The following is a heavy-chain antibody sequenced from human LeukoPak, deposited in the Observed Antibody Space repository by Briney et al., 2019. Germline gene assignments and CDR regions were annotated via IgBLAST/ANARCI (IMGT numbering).Heavy chain of an antibody. V-gene: IGHV3-49*04. J-gene: IGHJ6*04. Sequence: GGSLRLSCTASGFRFGDYAMSWVRQAPGKGLEWVGFTRSKAYGATTEYAASVKGRFTISRDDFKTIAYLQMNSLKTEDTAFYYCTRDCSSTSCYGRVEMDVWGKGTTVTVSS. D-gene: IGHD2-2*01. CDR3: TRDCSSTSCYGRVEMDV. CDR2: TRSKAYGATT. CDR1: GFRFGDYA.